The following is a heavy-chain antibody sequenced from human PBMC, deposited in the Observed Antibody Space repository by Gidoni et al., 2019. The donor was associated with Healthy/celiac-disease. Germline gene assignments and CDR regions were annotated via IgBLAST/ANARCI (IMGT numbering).Heavy chain of an antibody. D-gene: IGHD3-9*01. CDR3: AKDQLTGYSIRVYFDY. V-gene: IGHV3-23*01. CDR1: GFTFSSYA. J-gene: IGHJ4*02. Sequence: EVQLLESGGGLVQPGGSLRLSCAASGFTFSSYAMSWVRQAPGKGLEWVSAISGSGGSTYYADSVKGRFTISRDNSKNTLYLQMNSLRAEDTAVYYCAKDQLTGYSIRVYFDYWGQGTLVTVSS. CDR2: ISGSGGST.